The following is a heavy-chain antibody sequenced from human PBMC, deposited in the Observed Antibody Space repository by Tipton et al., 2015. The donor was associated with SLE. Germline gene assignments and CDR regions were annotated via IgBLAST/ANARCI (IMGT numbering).Heavy chain of an antibody. CDR2: INHSGIT. CDR3: ARDRAAAGVDY. CDR1: GGSFSGYY. V-gene: IGHV4-34*01. Sequence: TLSLTCAVYGGSFSGYYWSWIRQPPGKGLEWIGEINHSGITNYNPSLKSRVTISVDTSKNQFSLKLSSVTAADTAVYYCARDRAAAGVDYWGQGTLVTVSS. J-gene: IGHJ4*02. D-gene: IGHD6-13*01.